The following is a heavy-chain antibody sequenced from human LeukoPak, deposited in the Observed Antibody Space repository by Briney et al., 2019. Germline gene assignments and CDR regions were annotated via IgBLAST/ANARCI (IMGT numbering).Heavy chain of an antibody. CDR2: ISSSGSTI. V-gene: IGHV3-11*01. D-gene: IGHD5-24*01. CDR1: GFTVSSNS. Sequence: GSLRLSCTVSGFTVSSNSMSWIRQAPGKGLEWVSYISSSGSTIYYADSVKGRFTISRDNAKNSLYLQMNSLRAEDTAVYYCARDEMASFDYWGQGTLVTVSS. J-gene: IGHJ4*02. CDR3: ARDEMASFDY.